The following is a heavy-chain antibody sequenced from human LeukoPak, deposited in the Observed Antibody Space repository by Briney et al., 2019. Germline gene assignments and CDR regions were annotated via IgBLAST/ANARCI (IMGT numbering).Heavy chain of an antibody. Sequence: GGSLRLSCAASGFTFSDYSMNWVRQAPGKGLEWVSSISGRSSFIYYADSVKGRFTISRDNAKNSLYLQMNSLRAEDTAVYYCAREPTTVTTDASFDYWGQGTLVTVSS. V-gene: IGHV3-21*01. J-gene: IGHJ4*02. CDR3: AREPTTVTTDASFDY. CDR2: ISGRSSFI. CDR1: GFTFSDYS. D-gene: IGHD4-17*01.